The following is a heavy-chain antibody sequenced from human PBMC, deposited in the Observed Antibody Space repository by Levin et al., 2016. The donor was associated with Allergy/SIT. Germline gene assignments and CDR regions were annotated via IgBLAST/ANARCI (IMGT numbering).Heavy chain of an antibody. CDR1: GYSFSSYW. Sequence: GGSLRLSCKGSGYSFSSYWIGWVRQMPGKGLEWMGIIYPGDSDTRYSPTFQGQVTISADRSISTAYLEWSSLKASDTAMYYCARSPVVNVIYPAFFDYWGQGTLVTVSS. V-gene: IGHV5-51*01. J-gene: IGHJ4*02. CDR2: IYPGDSDT. D-gene: IGHD2-8*02. CDR3: ARSPVVNVIYPAFFDY.